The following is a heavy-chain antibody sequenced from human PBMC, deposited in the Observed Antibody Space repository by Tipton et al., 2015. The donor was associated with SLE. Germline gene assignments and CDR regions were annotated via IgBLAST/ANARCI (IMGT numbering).Heavy chain of an antibody. Sequence: TLSLTCTVSGASVSSHYWSWIRQSPGKGLEWIGYVSYSGRSLYDPSLRSRVTMSLDTSKNQFSLRLSSVTAADTAVYYCATYPTGYYYGLDVWGQGTTVTVSS. J-gene: IGHJ6*02. CDR1: GASVSSHY. V-gene: IGHV4-59*08. CDR3: ATYPTGYYYGLDV. CDR2: VSYSGRS.